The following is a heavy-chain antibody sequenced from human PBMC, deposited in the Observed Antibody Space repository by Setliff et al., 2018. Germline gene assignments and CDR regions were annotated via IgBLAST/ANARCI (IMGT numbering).Heavy chain of an antibody. J-gene: IGHJ5*02. CDR3: ARHKVIKKEFIRLTWFDP. D-gene: IGHD3-10*01. CDR1: GGSMTDFF. CDR2: IYTKGGT. Sequence: SETLSLTCSVAGGSMTDFFWHWFRRPPGKGLEWIGYIYTKGGTNYSPSLKSRVTMSVDRSRNQFSLNLNSVTAADTAVYYCARHKVIKKEFIRLTWFDPWGQGTPVTSPQ. V-gene: IGHV4-4*08.